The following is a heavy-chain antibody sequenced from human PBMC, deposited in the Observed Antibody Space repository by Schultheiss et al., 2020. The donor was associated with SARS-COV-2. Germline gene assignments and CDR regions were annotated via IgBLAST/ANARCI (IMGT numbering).Heavy chain of an antibody. Sequence: TETLSLTCTVSGGSISSSSYYWGWIRQPPGKGLEWIGSIYYSGSTYYNPSLKSRVTISVDTSKNQFSLKLSSVTAADTAVYYCARDHCSSTSCYPDYWGQGTLVTVSS. CDR1: GGSISSSSYY. CDR2: IYYSGST. J-gene: IGHJ4*02. V-gene: IGHV4-39*07. D-gene: IGHD2-2*01. CDR3: ARDHCSSTSCYPDY.